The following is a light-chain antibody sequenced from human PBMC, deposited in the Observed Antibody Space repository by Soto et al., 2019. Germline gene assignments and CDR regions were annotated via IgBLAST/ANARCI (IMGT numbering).Light chain of an antibody. J-gene: IGKJ3*01. CDR1: QSISSSY. CDR3: QQYGSSRFT. Sequence: EIVLTQSPGTLSLSPGERAPLSCRASQSISSSYLAWYQQKPGQAPRLLVYGASSRATGIPDRFSGSGSGTDFTLTISRLEPEDFAVYYCQQYGSSRFTFGPGTKVDIK. CDR2: GAS. V-gene: IGKV3-20*01.